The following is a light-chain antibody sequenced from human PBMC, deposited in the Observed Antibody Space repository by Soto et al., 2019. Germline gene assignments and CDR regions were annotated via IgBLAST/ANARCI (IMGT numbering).Light chain of an antibody. Sequence: EIVMKQSPATLSVSPGETASLSCRASQSAGNFLAWYQQKPGQAPRLLIYYISTRATGIPARFSGSGSGTEFTLTINRLQSEDSAVYYCQQHNQLPITFGQGTRLEIK. J-gene: IGKJ5*01. CDR2: YIS. V-gene: IGKV3D-15*01. CDR3: QQHNQLPIT. CDR1: QSAGNF.